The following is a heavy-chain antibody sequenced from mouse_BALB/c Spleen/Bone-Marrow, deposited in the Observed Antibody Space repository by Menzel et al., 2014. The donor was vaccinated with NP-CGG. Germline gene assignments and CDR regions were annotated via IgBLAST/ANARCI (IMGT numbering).Heavy chain of an antibody. CDR1: GFNIKDIY. J-gene: IGHJ3*01. CDR3: TNCGCGGGVFDY. D-gene: IGHD2-2*01. CDR2: IDPANDNT. Sequence: VQLQQSGAELVKPGTSVTLSCTASGFNIKDIYMHWVKRRPEQGLEWIGRIDPANDNTKYDPKFQGKATITADTSSNTANLRLSSLTSEDAADYYGTNCGCGGGVFDYWGQGTLVTVSA. V-gene: IGHV14-3*02.